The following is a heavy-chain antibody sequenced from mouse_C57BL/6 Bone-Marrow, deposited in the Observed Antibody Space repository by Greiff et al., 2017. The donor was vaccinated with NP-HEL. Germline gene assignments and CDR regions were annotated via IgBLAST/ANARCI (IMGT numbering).Heavy chain of an antibody. V-gene: IGHV1-64*01. CDR2: IHPNRGSP. CDR1: GYTFPSYW. D-gene: IGHD5-1*01. J-gene: IGHJ2*01. CDR3: ASLGYLHLDY. Sequence: VKLMESGAELVKPGASVKLSCKASGYTFPSYWMHWVKQRPGQGLEWIGMIHPNRGSPNYNEQFKSKATLTQDQSSSTTYMQLSSLTSEDSAVYYCASLGYLHLDYWGQGTTLTVSS.